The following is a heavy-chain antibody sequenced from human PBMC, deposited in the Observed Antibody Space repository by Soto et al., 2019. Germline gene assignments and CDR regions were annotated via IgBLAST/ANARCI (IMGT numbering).Heavy chain of an antibody. J-gene: IGHJ4*02. D-gene: IGHD5-12*01. Sequence: GGSLRLSCAASGFTFSSYAMSWVRQAPGKGLEWVSAISGSGGSTYYADSVKGRFTISRDNSKNTLYLQMNSLRAEDTAVYYCAKEGVPPRVATNPYFDYWGQGTLVTVSS. CDR1: GFTFSSYA. CDR3: AKEGVPPRVATNPYFDY. CDR2: ISGSGGST. V-gene: IGHV3-23*01.